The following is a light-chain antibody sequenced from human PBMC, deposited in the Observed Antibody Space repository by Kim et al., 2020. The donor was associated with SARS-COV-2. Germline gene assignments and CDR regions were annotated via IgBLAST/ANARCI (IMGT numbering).Light chain of an antibody. Sequence: GQPIHISCTGTSSDVGGYSYVSWYQHHPAKAPKLMIYDVNKRPSGVSNRFSGSKSGNTASLTISGLQAEDEGDYYCSSYTSSDTWVFGGGTQLTVL. CDR2: DVN. J-gene: IGLJ3*02. V-gene: IGLV2-14*03. CDR3: SSYTSSDTWV. CDR1: SSDVGGYSY.